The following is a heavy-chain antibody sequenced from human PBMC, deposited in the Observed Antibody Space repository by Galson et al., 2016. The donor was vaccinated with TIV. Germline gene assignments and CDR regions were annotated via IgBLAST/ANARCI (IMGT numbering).Heavy chain of an antibody. D-gene: IGHD3-10*01. CDR2: ITPILGSS. CDR1: GDTFASYA. J-gene: IGHJ6*03. CDR3: ARVRFGELSGYYYYMDV. Sequence: SVKVSCKASGDTFASYAFSWVRQAPGQGLEVMGRITPILGSSDYAQRFQGRVTITADASTSTVYMELRSLRSEDTAMYYCARVRFGELSGYYYYMDVWGKGTTVTVSS. V-gene: IGHV1-69*13.